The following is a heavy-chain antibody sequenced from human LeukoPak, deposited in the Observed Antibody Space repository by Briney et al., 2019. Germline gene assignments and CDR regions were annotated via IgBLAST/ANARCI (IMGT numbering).Heavy chain of an antibody. CDR2: INAGNGNT. CDR1: GYTFTSYA. D-gene: IGHD3-3*01. V-gene: IGHV1-3*01. CDR3: ARDRGSDGIISRITIFGVVIISDNWFDP. Sequence: ASVKVSCKASGYTFTSYAMHWVRQAPGQRLEWMGWINAGNGNTKYSQKFQGRVTMTRDTSTSTVYMELSSLRSEDTAVYYCARDRGSDGIISRITIFGVVIISDNWFDPWGQGTLVTVSS. J-gene: IGHJ5*02.